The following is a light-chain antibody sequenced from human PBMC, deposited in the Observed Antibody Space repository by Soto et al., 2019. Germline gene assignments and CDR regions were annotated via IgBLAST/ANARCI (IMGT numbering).Light chain of an antibody. Sequence: IVLTQSPATLSVSPGDTATLSCRANQSVSSNLAWYQQKPGQAPRLLIYGASTRATAIPARFSGSGSGTAFTLNITSLQSEDIAVYYCQQYDTWLVWTFGQGTKVEI. J-gene: IGKJ1*01. CDR2: GAS. CDR1: QSVSSN. V-gene: IGKV3-15*01. CDR3: QQYDTWLVWT.